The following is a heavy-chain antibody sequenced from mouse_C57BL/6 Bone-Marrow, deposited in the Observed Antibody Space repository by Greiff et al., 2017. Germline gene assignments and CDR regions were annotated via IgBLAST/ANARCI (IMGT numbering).Heavy chain of an antibody. CDR3: SSCNYSNFDY. Sequence: QVQLQQSGAELARPGASVKLSCKASGYTITSYGISWVKQRTGQGLEWIGEIYPSSGNTYYNEKFKGKATLTAANTYSTAYLSIRRLTSEATEVYFWSSCNYSNFDYWGQGTTLTVSS. CDR2: IYPSSGNT. V-gene: IGHV1-81*01. CDR1: GYTITSYG. D-gene: IGHD2-5*01. J-gene: IGHJ2*01.